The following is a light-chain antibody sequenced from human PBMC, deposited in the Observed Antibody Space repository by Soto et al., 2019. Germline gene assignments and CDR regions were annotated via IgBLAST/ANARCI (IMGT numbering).Light chain of an antibody. J-gene: IGLJ1*01. CDR1: SSNIGSNY. Sequence: QSVLTQPPSASGTPGQRVTSSCSGSSSNIGSNYVYWYQQLPGTAPKLLIYSNNQRPSGVPDRFSGSKSGTSASLAISGLRSEDEAGYYCAAWDDSLSGRYVFGTGTRSPS. V-gene: IGLV1-47*02. CDR3: AAWDDSLSGRYV. CDR2: SNN.